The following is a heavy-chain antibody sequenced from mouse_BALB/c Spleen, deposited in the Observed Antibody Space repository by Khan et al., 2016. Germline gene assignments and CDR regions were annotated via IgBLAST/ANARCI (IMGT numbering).Heavy chain of an antibody. J-gene: IGHJ4*01. Sequence: VQLQQSGAELVKPGALVKLSCTASGFNIKDTYMHWVKQRPEQGLEWIGRIDPANGNTKYDPKFQGKATITADTSSNTAYLQLSSLTSEDTAVYYCARTDYDAMDYWGQGTSVTVSS. CDR1: GFNIKDTY. CDR2: IDPANGNT. V-gene: IGHV14-3*02. CDR3: ARTDYDAMDY.